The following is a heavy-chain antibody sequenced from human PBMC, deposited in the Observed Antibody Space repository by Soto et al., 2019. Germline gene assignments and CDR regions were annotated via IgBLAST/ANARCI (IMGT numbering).Heavy chain of an antibody. D-gene: IGHD3-10*01. V-gene: IGHV3-23*01. CDR2: ISGGGDTT. CDR3: AKGQGGSGSTAPRGDS. Sequence: EVQLLESGGGLVQPGGSLRLSCAASGFTFNNYVMTWVRQAPGKGLEWVSAISGGGDTTSYADAVSGRFTGSRDGSKNTQSQQTSSLRTENTGVYYCAKGQGGSGSTAPRGDSWGQGALVIVSS. J-gene: IGHJ4*02. CDR1: GFTFNNYV.